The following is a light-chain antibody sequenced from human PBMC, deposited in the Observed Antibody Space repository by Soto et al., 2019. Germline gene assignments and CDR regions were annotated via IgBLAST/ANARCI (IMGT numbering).Light chain of an antibody. J-gene: IGKJ2*01. Sequence: DIQMTQSPSTLSASVGDRVTITCRASQTISSWLAWYQQKPGKAPKLLIYEASSLESGVQSRFSGRGSETEFTLTISSLQPDDFAYYYCQQYNTYLYTFGQGTKLE. CDR2: EAS. V-gene: IGKV1-5*03. CDR3: QQYNTYLYT. CDR1: QTISSW.